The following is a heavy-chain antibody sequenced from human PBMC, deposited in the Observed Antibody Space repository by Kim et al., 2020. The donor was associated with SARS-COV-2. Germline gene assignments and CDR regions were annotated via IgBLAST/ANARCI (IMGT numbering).Heavy chain of an antibody. J-gene: IGHJ5*02. CDR2: IDPSDSYT. CDR1: GYSFTSYW. CDR3: ARLREGTTVLIAAFDP. Sequence: GESLKISCKGSGYSFTSYWISWVRQMPGKGLEWMGRIDPSDSYTNYSPSFQGHVTISADKSISTAYLQWSSLKASDTAMYYCARLREGTTVLIAAFDPWGQGTLVTVSS. V-gene: IGHV5-10-1*01. D-gene: IGHD1-1*01.